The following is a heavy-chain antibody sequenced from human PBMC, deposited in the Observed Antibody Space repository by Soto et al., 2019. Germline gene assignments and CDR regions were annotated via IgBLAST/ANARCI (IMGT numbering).Heavy chain of an antibody. CDR2: IIPIFGTA. D-gene: IGHD2-15*01. V-gene: IGHV1-69*01. J-gene: IGHJ2*01. CDR1: VGTFSSYA. CDR3: ARVAPANGLVVEGDATNHWYFDH. Sequence: QVQLVQSGAEVKKPGSSVKVSCKASVGTFSSYAISWVRQAPGQGLEWMGGIIPIFGTANYAQKFQGRVTVTGEGSTGTAYMELSSQRCEYTDVYYCARVAPANGLVVEGDATNHWYFDHWGRGTQVTVSS.